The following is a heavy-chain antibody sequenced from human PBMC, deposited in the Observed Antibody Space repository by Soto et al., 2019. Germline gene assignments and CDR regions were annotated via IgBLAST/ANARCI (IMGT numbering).Heavy chain of an antibody. CDR3: ARVPGP. CDR1: GGTIRSGGYS. V-gene: IGHV4-30-2*01. J-gene: IGHJ5*02. CDR2: IYHSGST. Sequence: SETLFLTCAVSGGTIRSGGYSWSWIRQPPGKGLEWIGYIYHSGSTYYNPSLKSRVTISVDRSKNQFSLKLSSVTAADTAVYYCARVPGPWGQGTLVTVSS.